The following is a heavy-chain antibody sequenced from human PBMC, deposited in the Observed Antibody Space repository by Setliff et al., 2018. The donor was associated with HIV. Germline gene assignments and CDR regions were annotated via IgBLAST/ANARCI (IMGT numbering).Heavy chain of an antibody. J-gene: IGHJ4*02. Sequence: PGESLKISCAASGFNFDIFAMHWVRQAPGKGLEWVSTIYSDGSTYHADSVKGRFTLSRDTSKNTLSLQMNSLRPEDTAVFYCARVRLYSSALDYWGQGTLVTVSS. CDR1: GFNFDIFA. CDR3: ARVRLYSSALDY. CDR2: IYSDGST. D-gene: IGHD3-22*01. V-gene: IGHV3-NL1*01.